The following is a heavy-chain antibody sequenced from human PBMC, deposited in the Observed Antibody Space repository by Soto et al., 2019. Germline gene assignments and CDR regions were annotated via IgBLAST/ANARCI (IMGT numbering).Heavy chain of an antibody. D-gene: IGHD1-26*01. CDR3: ARDHKKLVDGFAFDI. Sequence: QVQLVESGGGLVKPGGSLRLSCAASGFTFSDYYMSWIRQAPGKGLEWVSYISRTGTTIYYADSVKGRFTISKDNAKKSLYQQMKSQRAENTAVYYCARDHKKLVDGFAFDIWGQGTMVTVSS. V-gene: IGHV3-11*01. CDR1: GFTFSDYY. J-gene: IGHJ3*02. CDR2: ISRTGTTI.